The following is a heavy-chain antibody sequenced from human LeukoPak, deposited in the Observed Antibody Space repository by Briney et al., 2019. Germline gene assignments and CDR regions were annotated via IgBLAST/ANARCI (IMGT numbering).Heavy chain of an antibody. D-gene: IGHD2-15*01. V-gene: IGHV1-2*06. J-gene: IGHJ5*02. CDR1: GYTFTGYY. CDR2: INPNSGGT. CDR3: ARGSERCSGGSCYCGPGDWFDP. Sequence: ASVKVSCKASGYTFTGYYMHWVRQAPGQGLEWMGRINPNSGGTNYAQKFQGRVTMTRDTSISTAYMELSRLRSDDTAVYYCARGSERCSGGSCYCGPGDWFDPWGQGTLVTVSS.